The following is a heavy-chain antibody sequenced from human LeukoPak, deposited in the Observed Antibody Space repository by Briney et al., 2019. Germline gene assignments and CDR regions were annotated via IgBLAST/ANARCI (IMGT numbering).Heavy chain of an antibody. D-gene: IGHD3-22*01. V-gene: IGHV4-59*01. Sequence: SETLSLTCTVSGGSISSYYWSWIRQPPGKGLEWIGYIYYSGSTNYNPSLKSRVTISVDTSKNQFSLKLSSVTAADTAVYYCARQGGATSAYYPTDYWGQGTLVTVSS. CDR3: ARQGGATSAYYPTDY. CDR1: GGSISSYY. CDR2: IYYSGST. J-gene: IGHJ4*02.